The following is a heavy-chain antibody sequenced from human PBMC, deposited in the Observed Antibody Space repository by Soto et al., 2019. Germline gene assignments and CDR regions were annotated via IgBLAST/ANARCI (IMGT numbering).Heavy chain of an antibody. CDR2: ISYDGSNK. CDR3: AKGTNLGTY. V-gene: IGHV3-30*18. Sequence: GGSLRLSCAASGFTFSSYGMHWVRQAPGKGLEWVAVISYDGSNKYYADSVKGRFTISRDNSKNTLYLQMNSLRAEDTAVYYCAKGTNLGTYWGQGTLVTVS. J-gene: IGHJ4*02. CDR1: GFTFSSYG. D-gene: IGHD1-26*01.